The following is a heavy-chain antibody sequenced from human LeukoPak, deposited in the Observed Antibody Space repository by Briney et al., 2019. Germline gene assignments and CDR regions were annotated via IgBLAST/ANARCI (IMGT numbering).Heavy chain of an antibody. V-gene: IGHV3-30-3*01. CDR2: ISCDGSNK. Sequence: QTGGSLRLSCAASGFTFSSYAMHWVRQAPGKGLEWVAVISCDGSNKYYADSVKGRFTISRDNSKNTLYLQMNSLRAEDTAVYYCARERSYDSSGTFDYWGQGTLVTVSS. J-gene: IGHJ4*02. CDR1: GFTFSSYA. CDR3: ARERSYDSSGTFDY. D-gene: IGHD3-22*01.